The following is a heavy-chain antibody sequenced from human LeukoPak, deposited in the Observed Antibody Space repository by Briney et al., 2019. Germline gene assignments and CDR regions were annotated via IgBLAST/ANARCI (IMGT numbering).Heavy chain of an antibody. V-gene: IGHV1-58*02. CDR3: AAVVGATRDLLFDY. J-gene: IGHJ4*02. CDR2: IVVGSGNT. D-gene: IGHD1-26*01. CDR1: GFTFTSSA. Sequence: SVKVSCKASGFTFTSSAMQWVRQARGQRLEWIGWIVVGSGNTNYAQKFQERVTITSDMSTSTAYMELSSLRSEDTAVYYCAAVVGATRDLLFDYWGQGTLVTVSS.